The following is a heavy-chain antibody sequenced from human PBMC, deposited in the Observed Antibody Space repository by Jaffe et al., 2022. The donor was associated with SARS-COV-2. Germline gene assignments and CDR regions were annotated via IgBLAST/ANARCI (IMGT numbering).Heavy chain of an antibody. CDR3: AKEFAHGDHRFDY. V-gene: IGHV3-30*18. CDR2: IGDDGSVT. Sequence: QVQLVESGGGVVQPGESLRLSCAASGFIFRNYGMHWVRQAPGKGLEWVTVIGDDGSVTYYADSVKGRFAISRDNSKNTLYLDMNSLRLEDTAVYYCAKEFAHGDHRFDYWGQGTLVTVSS. D-gene: IGHD4-17*01. J-gene: IGHJ4*02. CDR1: GFIFRNYG.